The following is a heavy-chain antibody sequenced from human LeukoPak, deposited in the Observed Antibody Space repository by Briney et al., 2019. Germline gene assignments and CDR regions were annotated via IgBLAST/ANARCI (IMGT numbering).Heavy chain of an antibody. D-gene: IGHD2-15*01. CDR1: GFTFSSYA. Sequence: PGGSLRLSCAASGFTFSSYAMHWVRQAPGKGLEWVAVISYDGSSKYYADSVKRRFTISRDNSKNTLYLQMNSLRAEDTAVYYCAITVQKEVVVVAANDYWGQGTLVTVSS. CDR3: AITVQKEVVVVAANDY. CDR2: ISYDGSSK. J-gene: IGHJ4*02. V-gene: IGHV3-30-3*01.